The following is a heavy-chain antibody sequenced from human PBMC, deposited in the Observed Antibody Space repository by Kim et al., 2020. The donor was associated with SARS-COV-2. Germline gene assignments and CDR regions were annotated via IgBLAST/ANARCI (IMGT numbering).Heavy chain of an antibody. CDR3: ASYRGNFYEGY. J-gene: IGHJ1*01. CDR2: ISRSGGTT. CDR1: DFTFGDYD. D-gene: IGHD3-3*01. Sequence: GGSLRLSCAASDFTFGDYDMSWVRQAPGKGLEWVSAISRSGGTTFYAGSVRGRFTIYRDTAKNTLYLQMLSLRAEDTAVDYCASYRGNFYEGYWGQGSL. V-gene: IGHV3-23*01.